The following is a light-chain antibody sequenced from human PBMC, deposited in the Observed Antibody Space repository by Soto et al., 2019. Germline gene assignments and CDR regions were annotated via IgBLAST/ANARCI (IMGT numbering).Light chain of an antibody. CDR1: QSVSSSY. Sequence: EIVLTQSPGTLSLSPRERATRSCRASQSVSSSYLAWYQQKPGQAPRLLIYGASSRATGIPDRFSGSGSGTDFTLTINRLDPEDFAVHYCQQYGSSPLTFGGGTKVEIK. V-gene: IGKV3-20*01. J-gene: IGKJ4*01. CDR2: GAS. CDR3: QQYGSSPLT.